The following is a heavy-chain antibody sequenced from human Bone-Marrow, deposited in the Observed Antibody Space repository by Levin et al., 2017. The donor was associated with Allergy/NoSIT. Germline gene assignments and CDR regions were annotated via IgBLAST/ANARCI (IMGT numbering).Heavy chain of an antibody. D-gene: IGHD3-10*01. CDR1: GGSISGSY. V-gene: IGHV4-59*01. CDR3: ARSVAGEFDY. J-gene: IGHJ4*02. Sequence: SPTLSLPCTVSGGSISGSYWSWVRQPPGKGLEWVGHIFYSGSTNYNPSLKSRVTISINTSKNQFSLNLTSVTAADTAFYYCARSVAGEFDYWGQGTLVTVSS. CDR2: IFYSGST.